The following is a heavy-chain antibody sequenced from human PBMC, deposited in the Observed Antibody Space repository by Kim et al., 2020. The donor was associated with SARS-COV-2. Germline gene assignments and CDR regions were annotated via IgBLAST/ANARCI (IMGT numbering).Heavy chain of an antibody. Sequence: NPTYAQGFTGRFVFFLDTSVSTAYLQISSLKAEDTAVYYCARVSATGGMDVWGQGTTVTVSS. D-gene: IGHD2-15*01. J-gene: IGHJ6*02. V-gene: IGHV7-4-1*02. CDR2: NP. CDR3: ARVSATGGMDV.